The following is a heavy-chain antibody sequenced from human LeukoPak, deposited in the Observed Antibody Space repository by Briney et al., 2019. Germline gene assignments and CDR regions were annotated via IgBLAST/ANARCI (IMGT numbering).Heavy chain of an antibody. CDR3: ARIYYYDSSGYSTIYWYFDL. CDR1: GGSISSYY. J-gene: IGHJ2*01. V-gene: IGHV4-59*08. CDR2: INYSGST. Sequence: SETLSLTCTVSGGSISSYYWSWIRQPPGKGLEWIGYINYSGSTNYNPSLKSRVTISVDTSKNQFSLKLSSVTAADTAVYYCARIYYYDSSGYSTIYWYFDLWGRGTLVTVSS. D-gene: IGHD3-22*01.